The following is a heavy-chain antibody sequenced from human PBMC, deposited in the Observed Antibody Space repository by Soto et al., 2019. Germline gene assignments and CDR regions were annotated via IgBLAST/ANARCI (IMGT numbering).Heavy chain of an antibody. CDR1: GGSFSGYY. D-gene: IGHD2-2*01. J-gene: IGHJ4*02. CDR2: INHSGST. V-gene: IGHV4-34*01. CDR3: ARVSCSSTSCYGVDY. Sequence: QVQLQQWGAGLLKPSETLSLTCAVYGGSFSGYYWSWIRQPPGKGLEWNGEINHSGSTNYNPSLKSRVTLSVDPSKSQYALQLSSVTDADTAGYYCARVSCSSTSCYGVDYWGQGTLVTVSS.